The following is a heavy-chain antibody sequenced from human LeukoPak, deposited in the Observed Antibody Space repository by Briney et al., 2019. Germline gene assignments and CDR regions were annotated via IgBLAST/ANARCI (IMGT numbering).Heavy chain of an antibody. V-gene: IGHV3-30*02. D-gene: IGHD2-2*01. CDR3: AKDLCSTSCRISYYFDY. J-gene: IGHJ4*02. Sequence: GGSLRLSCAASGFTFSSYGMHWVRQAPGKGLEWVAVIWYDGSNKYYADSVKGRFTISRDNSKNTLYLQMNSLRAEDTAVYYCAKDLCSTSCRISYYFDYWGQGTLVTVSS. CDR2: IWYDGSNK. CDR1: GFTFSSYG.